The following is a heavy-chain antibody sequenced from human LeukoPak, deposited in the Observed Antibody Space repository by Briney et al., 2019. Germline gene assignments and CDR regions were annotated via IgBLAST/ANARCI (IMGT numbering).Heavy chain of an antibody. V-gene: IGHV4-34*01. J-gene: IGHJ4*02. CDR3: ARGRELGNPIAAAGTVGY. CDR2: INHSGST. CDR1: GGSISGYY. D-gene: IGHD6-13*01. Sequence: SETLSLTCTVSGGSISGYYWSWIRQPPGKGLEWIGEINHSGSTNYNPSLKSRVTISVDTSKNQFSLKLSSVTAADTAVYYCARGRELGNPIAAAGTVGYWGQGTLVTVSS.